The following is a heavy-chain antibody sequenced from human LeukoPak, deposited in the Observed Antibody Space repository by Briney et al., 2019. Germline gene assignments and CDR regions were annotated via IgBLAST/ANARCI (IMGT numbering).Heavy chain of an antibody. CDR2: IYPGDSET. V-gene: IGHV5-51*01. D-gene: IGHD2-15*01. CDR3: TRPSQACSSGSCYVVS. Sequence: GESLMISCEGSGCTFRSYWMGWVRQMPGKDLEWMGVIYPGDSETRYSPSFQGQVTSSSDLSLNTAYLQWSSLEASDTAIYYCTRPSQACSSGSCYVVSWGQGTQVTVSS. CDR1: GCTFRSYW. J-gene: IGHJ5*01.